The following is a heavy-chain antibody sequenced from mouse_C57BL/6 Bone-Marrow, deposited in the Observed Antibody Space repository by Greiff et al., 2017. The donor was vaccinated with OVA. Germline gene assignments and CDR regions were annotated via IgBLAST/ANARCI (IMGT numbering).Heavy chain of an antibody. Sequence: EVHLVESGGGLVKPGGSLKLSCAASGFTFSDYGMHWVRQAPEKGLEWVAYISSGSSTIYYADTLKGRFTISIDNAKNTLFLQMTSLMSEDTAMYYGARGDYDWYLDVWGTGTTVTVSS. D-gene: IGHD2-4*01. CDR1: GFTFSDYG. CDR3: ARGDYDWYLDV. CDR2: ISSGSSTI. J-gene: IGHJ1*03. V-gene: IGHV5-17*01.